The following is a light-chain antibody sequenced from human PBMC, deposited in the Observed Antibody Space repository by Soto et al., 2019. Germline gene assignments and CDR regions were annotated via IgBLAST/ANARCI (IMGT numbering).Light chain of an antibody. CDR2: AAS. CDR3: QKNGYPPIT. CDR1: QSVSSNY. J-gene: IGKJ5*01. Sequence: IVLTQSPGTLSLSPGERATLSCRAGQSVSSNYLAWYQQKPGQAPRLLIYAASSRATGIPDRFSGSGSGIYFSLTIYGLAHEDFLVSYCQKNGYPPITFGQGTGLEIK. V-gene: IGKV3-20*01.